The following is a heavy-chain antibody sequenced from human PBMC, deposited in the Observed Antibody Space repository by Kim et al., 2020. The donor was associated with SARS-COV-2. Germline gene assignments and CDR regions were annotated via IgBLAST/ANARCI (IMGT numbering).Heavy chain of an antibody. V-gene: IGHV3-23*01. D-gene: IGHD1-1*01. J-gene: IGHJ4*02. Sequence: YADSVKGRFTISRDDSQNTLYLQLNSLRAEDTAVYYCAKERRWERAEIDSWGQGTRVIVSS. CDR3: AKERRWERAEIDS.